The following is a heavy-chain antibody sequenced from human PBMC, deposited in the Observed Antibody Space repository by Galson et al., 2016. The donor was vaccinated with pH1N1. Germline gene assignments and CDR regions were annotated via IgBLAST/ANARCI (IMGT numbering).Heavy chain of an antibody. CDR1: GFTFGDSV. CDR2: INRDGSHR. J-gene: IGHJ2*01. D-gene: IGHD3-16*02. Sequence: SLRLSCAASGFTFGDSVMTWVRQSPGQGLDWISVINRDGSHRAYVDSVKGRFTISRDNTKKSLYLQMNNVRDDDTAFYFCARVLYRYGNSRKQNWYFVLWGRGTLVSVSS. V-gene: IGHV3-20*04. CDR3: ARVLYRYGNSRKQNWYFVL.